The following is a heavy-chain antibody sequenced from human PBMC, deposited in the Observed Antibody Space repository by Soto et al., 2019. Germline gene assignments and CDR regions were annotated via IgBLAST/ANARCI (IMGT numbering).Heavy chain of an antibody. CDR3: ARNRASGLDI. CDR1: GYTFTTYY. V-gene: IGHV1-46*01. D-gene: IGHD6-25*01. CDR2: IEPSGGST. Sequence: QVQLVQSGAEVNEPGASVKVSCMASGYTFTTYYIHWVRQAPGQGLEWMGFIEPSGGSTSYSRKFQGRLTMTRDTSTSTVYVELSSLRAEDTAVYYCARNRASGLDIWGQGTMVTVAS. J-gene: IGHJ3*02.